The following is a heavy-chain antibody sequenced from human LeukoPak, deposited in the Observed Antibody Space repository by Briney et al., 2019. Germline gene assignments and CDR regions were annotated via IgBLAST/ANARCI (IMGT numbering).Heavy chain of an antibody. CDR3: ARDPERYLVVPAAGDY. CDR2: ISSSSSTI. V-gene: IGHV3-48*01. J-gene: IGHJ4*02. D-gene: IGHD2-2*01. Sequence: PGGSLRLSCAASGFTFSSYSMNWVRQAPGEGLEWVSYISSSSSTIYYADSVKGRFTISRDNAKNSLYLQMNSLRAEDTAVYYCARDPERYLVVPAAGDYWGQGTLVTVSS. CDR1: GFTFSSYS.